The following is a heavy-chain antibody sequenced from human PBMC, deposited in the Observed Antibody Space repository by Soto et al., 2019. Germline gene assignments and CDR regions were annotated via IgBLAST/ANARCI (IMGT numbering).Heavy chain of an antibody. CDR2: ISAYNGNT. CDR3: ARDVLWAGTDNWFDP. CDR1: GYTFTSYG. J-gene: IGHJ5*02. V-gene: IGHV1-18*01. Sequence: GASVKVSCKASGYTFTSYGISWVRQAPGQGLEWMGWISAYNGNTNYAQKLQGRVTMTTDTSTSTAYMELRSLRSDGTAVYYCARDVLWAGTDNWFDPWGQGTLVTVSS. D-gene: IGHD6-19*01.